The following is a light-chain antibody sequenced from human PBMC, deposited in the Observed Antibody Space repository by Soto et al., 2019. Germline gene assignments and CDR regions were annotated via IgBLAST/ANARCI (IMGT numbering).Light chain of an antibody. Sequence: EIVMTQSPATLSVSPGERATLSCRASQSVSSNLAWYQQKPGQAPRLLIYGASTRATGIPARFSGSGSGTHVTHTLSILQSQDFAVYYCQQYNNWWTFGQGAKVEIK. V-gene: IGKV3-15*01. CDR3: QQYNNWWT. CDR1: QSVSSN. CDR2: GAS. J-gene: IGKJ1*01.